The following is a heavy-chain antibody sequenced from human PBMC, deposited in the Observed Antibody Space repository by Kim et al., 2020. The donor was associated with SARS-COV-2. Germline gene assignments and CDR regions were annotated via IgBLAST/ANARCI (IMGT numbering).Heavy chain of an antibody. CDR2: T. Sequence: TIYAQKFQGRVTMTRDTPTSTVYMELSSLRSEDTAVYYCVREYSGGHFDYWGQGTLVTVSS. CDR3: VREYSGGHFDY. V-gene: IGHV1-46*01. J-gene: IGHJ4*02. D-gene: IGHD6-19*01.